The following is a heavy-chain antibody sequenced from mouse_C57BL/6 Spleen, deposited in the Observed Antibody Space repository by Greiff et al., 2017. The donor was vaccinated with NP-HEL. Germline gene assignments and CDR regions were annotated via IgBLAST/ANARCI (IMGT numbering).Heavy chain of an antibody. V-gene: IGHV1-22*01. J-gene: IGHJ3*01. CDR1: GYTFTDYN. CDR2: INPNNGGT. Sequence: VQLQQSGPELVKPGASVKMSCKASGYTFTDYNMHWVKQSHGKSLEWIGYINPNNGGTSYNQKFKGKATLTVNKSSSTAYMELRSLTSEDSAVYYCARSGQLGSWFAYWGQGTLVTVSA. D-gene: IGHD4-1*02. CDR3: ARSGQLGSWFAY.